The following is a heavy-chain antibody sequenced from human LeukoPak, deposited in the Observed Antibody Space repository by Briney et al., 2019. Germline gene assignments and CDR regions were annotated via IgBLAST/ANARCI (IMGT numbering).Heavy chain of an antibody. D-gene: IGHD5-18*01. V-gene: IGHV3-66*01. Sequence: GESLRLSCAASGFTVSTNYMSWVRQAPGKGLEWVSVIYSGGSTYYADSVKGRFTISRDNSKNTLYLQMNSLRAEDTAVYYCARETDTAMGYYYYGMDVWGQGTTVTVSS. J-gene: IGHJ6*02. CDR1: GFTVSTNY. CDR3: ARETDTAMGYYYYGMDV. CDR2: IYSGGST.